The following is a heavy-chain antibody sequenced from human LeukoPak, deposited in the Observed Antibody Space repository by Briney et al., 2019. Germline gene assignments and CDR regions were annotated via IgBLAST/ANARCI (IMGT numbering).Heavy chain of an antibody. CDR1: GFTFGDYA. J-gene: IGHJ4*02. CDR3: TREDDSSGYYYGLYDY. Sequence: GGSLRLSCTASGFTFGDYAMSWVRQAPGKGLEWVGFTRSKAYGGTTEYAASVKGRFTISRDDSKSIAYLQMNSLKTEDTAVYYCTREDDSSGYYYGLYDYWGQGTLVTVSS. D-gene: IGHD3-22*01. V-gene: IGHV3-49*04. CDR2: TRSKAYGGTT.